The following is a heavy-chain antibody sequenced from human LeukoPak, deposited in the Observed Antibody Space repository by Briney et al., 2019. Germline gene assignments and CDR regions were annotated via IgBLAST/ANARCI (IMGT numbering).Heavy chain of an antibody. V-gene: IGHV4-39*01. D-gene: IGHD3-22*01. Sequence: PSETLSLTCSVSDDSIISSSYYWGWIRQPPGKGLEWIGIIFFRGNTNYSPSLKSRVTMSVDTSKKQFSLNLKSVTAADTAVYYCARHGDVSGYYALDYWGQGTLVTVSA. CDR2: IFFRGNT. J-gene: IGHJ4*02. CDR3: ARHGDVSGYYALDY. CDR1: DDSIISSSYY.